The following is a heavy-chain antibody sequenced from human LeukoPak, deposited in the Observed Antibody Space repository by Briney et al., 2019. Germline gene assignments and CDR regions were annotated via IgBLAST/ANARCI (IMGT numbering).Heavy chain of an antibody. CDR3: TRDASDIVVVPAAVGPFDY. CDR1: GFTFSSYA. J-gene: IGHJ4*02. D-gene: IGHD2-2*01. CDR2: ISSNGGST. Sequence: PGGSLRLSCAASGFTFSSYAMYWVRQAPGRGLEYVSVISSNGGSTFYANSAKGRFTISRDNSKNTLYLQMGSLRAEDMAVYYCTRDASDIVVVPAAVGPFDYWGQGTLVTVSS. V-gene: IGHV3-64*01.